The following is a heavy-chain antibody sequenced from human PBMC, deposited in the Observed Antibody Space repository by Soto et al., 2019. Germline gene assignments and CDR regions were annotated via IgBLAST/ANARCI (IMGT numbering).Heavy chain of an antibody. J-gene: IGHJ4*02. CDR1: GYTFTSYG. D-gene: IGHD6-6*01. V-gene: IGHV1-69*13. Sequence: GASVKVSCKASGYTFTSYGISWVRQAPGQGLEWMGGIIPIFGTANYAQKLQGRVTITADESTSTAYMELSSLRSEDTAVYYCAREGLAARLPYCGQGTLVTVSS. CDR2: IIPIFGTA. CDR3: AREGLAARLPY.